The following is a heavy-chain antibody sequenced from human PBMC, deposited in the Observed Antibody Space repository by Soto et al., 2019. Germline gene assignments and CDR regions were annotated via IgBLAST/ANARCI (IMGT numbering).Heavy chain of an antibody. V-gene: IGHV1-18*01. J-gene: IGHJ5*02. CDR2: ISAYNGNT. Sequence: QVQLVQSGAEVKKPGASVKVSCKASGYTFTSYGISWVRQAPGQGLEWMGWISAYNGNTNYAQKLQGRVTMTTDTATSTAYMELRSLRSDDTAVYYCARDSYGDYGLPRDWFDPWGQGTLVTVSS. D-gene: IGHD4-17*01. CDR3: ARDSYGDYGLPRDWFDP. CDR1: GYTFTSYG.